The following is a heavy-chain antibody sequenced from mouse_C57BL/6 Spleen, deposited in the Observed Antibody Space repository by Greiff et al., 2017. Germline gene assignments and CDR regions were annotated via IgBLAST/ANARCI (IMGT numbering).Heavy chain of an antibody. Sequence: QVQLKQSGAELVKPGASVKISCKASGYAFSSYWMNWVKQRPGKGLAWIGQIYPGDGDTNYNGKFKGKATLTADKSSSTAYLQLSSLTSEDSAVYFCARRTVVAPDYWGQGTTLTVSS. D-gene: IGHD1-1*01. CDR2: IYPGDGDT. J-gene: IGHJ2*01. CDR3: ARRTVVAPDY. CDR1: GYAFSSYW. V-gene: IGHV1-80*01.